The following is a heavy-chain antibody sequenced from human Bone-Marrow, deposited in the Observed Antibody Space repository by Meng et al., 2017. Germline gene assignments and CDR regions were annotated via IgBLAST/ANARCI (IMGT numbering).Heavy chain of an antibody. CDR3: AREASPEYYFDY. Sequence: QQVPRPRLVTPSHTLSLTCTVSAASIRSGVYYWSWIRQHPRKGLEWIGYIYYSGSTYYNPSLKSLVTISVDTSKNQFSLKLSSVTAADTAVYYCAREASPEYYFDYWGQGTLVTVSS. V-gene: IGHV4-31*01. CDR2: IYYSGST. J-gene: IGHJ4*02. D-gene: IGHD1-14*01. CDR1: AASIRSGVYY.